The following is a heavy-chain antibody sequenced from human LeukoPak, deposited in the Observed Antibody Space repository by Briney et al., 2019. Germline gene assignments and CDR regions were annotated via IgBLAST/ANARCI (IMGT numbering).Heavy chain of an antibody. D-gene: IGHD3-3*01. CDR3: ARDGRFLEWLQSHDD. CDR2: INPNSGGT. J-gene: IGHJ4*02. CDR1: GYTFTGYY. V-gene: IGHV1-2*02. Sequence: ASVKVSYKASGYTFTGYYMHWVRQAPGQGLEWMGWINPNSGGTNYAQKFQGRVTMTRDTSISTAYMELSRLRSDDTAVYYCARDGRFLEWLQSHDDWGQGTLVTVSS.